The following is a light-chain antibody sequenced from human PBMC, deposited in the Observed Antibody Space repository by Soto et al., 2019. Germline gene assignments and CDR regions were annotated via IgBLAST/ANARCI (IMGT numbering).Light chain of an antibody. V-gene: IGKV1-5*03. CDR3: HQYSRWQGT. Sequence: DIRLTQSPSTLSASVGDRVTITCRASQSIETWLAWYQQKPGKAPKLLIFKPSNLESGVPSRFSGSGSETEFTLTNSSLQPDDFATYYCHQYSRWQGTFGQGTKVEIK. J-gene: IGKJ1*01. CDR2: KPS. CDR1: QSIETW.